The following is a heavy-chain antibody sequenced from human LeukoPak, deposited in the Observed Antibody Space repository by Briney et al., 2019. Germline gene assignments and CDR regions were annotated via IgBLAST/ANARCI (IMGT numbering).Heavy chain of an antibody. J-gene: IGHJ4*02. V-gene: IGHV3-23*01. CDR2: ISSSGNTV. CDR1: GFTFRSYA. Sequence: PGGSLRLSCVASGFTFRSYAINWVRQAPGKGLEWLSYISSSGNTVYYADSVKGRFTISRDNSKNTLYLQMNSLRAEDTAVYYCAKYPIMVLAGWYSSSWYFDYWGQGTLVTVSS. CDR3: AKYPIMVLAGWYSSSWYFDY. D-gene: IGHD6-13*01.